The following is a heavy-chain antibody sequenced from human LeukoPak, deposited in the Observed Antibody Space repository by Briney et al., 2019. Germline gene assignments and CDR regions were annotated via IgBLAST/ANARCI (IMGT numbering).Heavy chain of an antibody. Sequence: SETLSLTCTISGDSINGHYWSWIRQPPGKRLEWIGDIHYKGSTNYNLSLKSRVTISVDASKNHLSLNLTSVLAADTAIYYCARRDTGWNYCDYWGQGILVTVSS. CDR3: ARRDTGWNYCDY. J-gene: IGHJ4*02. CDR1: GDSINGHY. V-gene: IGHV4-59*08. CDR2: IHYKGST. D-gene: IGHD6-19*01.